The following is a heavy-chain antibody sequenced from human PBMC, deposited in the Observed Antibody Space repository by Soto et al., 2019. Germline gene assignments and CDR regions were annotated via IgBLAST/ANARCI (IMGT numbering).Heavy chain of an antibody. CDR1: GGSINGGSYS. V-gene: IGHV4-30-2*01. J-gene: IGHJ6*02. D-gene: IGHD2-2*02. CDR2: MYHTGRT. Sequence: QLQLQESGPGLVKPSQTLSLTCVVSGGSINGGSYSWSWIRQPPGKGLEWIGYMYHTGRTYYNASLSGRGIISVDRSKNQFFLNLTSVTAADTAVYYCARVTPATPYYAMDVWGQGTTVTVSS. CDR3: ARVTPATPYYAMDV.